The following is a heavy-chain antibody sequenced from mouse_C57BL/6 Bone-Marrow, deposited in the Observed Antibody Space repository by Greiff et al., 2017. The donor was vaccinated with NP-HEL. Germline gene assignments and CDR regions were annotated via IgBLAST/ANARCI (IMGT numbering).Heavy chain of an antibody. J-gene: IGHJ3*01. CDR3: TTSDDPY. Sequence: VQLQQPGAELVRPGASVKLSCTASGFNIKDDYMHWVKQRPEQGLEWIGWIDPENGDTEYASKFQGKATITADTSSNTAYLQLSSLTSEDTAVYYCTTSDDPYWGQGTLVTVSA. CDR2: IDPENGDT. D-gene: IGHD2-3*01. V-gene: IGHV14-4*01. CDR1: GFNIKDDY.